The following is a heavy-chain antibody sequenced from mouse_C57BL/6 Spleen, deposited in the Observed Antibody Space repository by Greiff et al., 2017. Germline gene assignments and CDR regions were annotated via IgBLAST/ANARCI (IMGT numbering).Heavy chain of an antibody. J-gene: IGHJ1*03. D-gene: IGHD2-4*01. CDR2: IDPSDSET. Sequence: QVQLQQPGAELVRPGSSVKLSCKASGYTFTSYWMHWVKQRPIQGLEWIGNIDPSDSETHYNQKFKDKATLTIDKSSTTAYMQLSSLTSEDSAVYYCARGNYDYGCCYFDVWGTGTTVTVSS. CDR3: ARGNYDYGCCYFDV. CDR1: GYTFTSYW. V-gene: IGHV1-52*01.